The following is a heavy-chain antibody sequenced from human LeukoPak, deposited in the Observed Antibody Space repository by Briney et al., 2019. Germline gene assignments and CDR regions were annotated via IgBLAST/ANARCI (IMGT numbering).Heavy chain of an antibody. D-gene: IGHD4-17*01. V-gene: IGHV1-8*01. CDR2: MNPNSGNT. CDR3: ARDGDYDYYYYYGMDV. CDR1: GYTFTSYD. Sequence: ASVKVSCKASGYTFTSYDIHWVRQATGQGLEWMGWMNPNSGNTGYAQKFQGRVTMTRDTSISTAYMELSRLRSDDTAVYYCARDGDYDYYYYYGMDVWGQGTTVTVSS. J-gene: IGHJ6*02.